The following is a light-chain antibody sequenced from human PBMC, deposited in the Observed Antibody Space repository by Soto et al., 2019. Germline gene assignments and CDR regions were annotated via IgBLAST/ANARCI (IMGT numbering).Light chain of an antibody. J-gene: IGKJ1*01. CDR1: QAIRTA. CDR2: AAS. Sequence: AIQLTQSPSSLSASVGDRVTITCRASQAIRTALGWYQQKPGKVPKLLIYAASTLQSGFPSRFRGSGSGTDFTLTISSLQPEDFATYYCLLDFGYFWAFGQGTKVEI. V-gene: IGKV1-6*01. CDR3: LLDFGYFWA.